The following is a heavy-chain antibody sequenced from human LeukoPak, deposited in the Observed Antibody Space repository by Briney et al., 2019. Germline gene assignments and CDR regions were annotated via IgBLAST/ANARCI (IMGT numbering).Heavy chain of an antibody. Sequence: ASVKVSCKASGYTFTSYDINWVRQATGQGLEWMGWMNPNSGNTGYAQKFQGRVTMTRNTSISTAYMELSSLRSEDTAVYYCALLTGYYHDAFDIWGQGTMVTVSS. CDR2: MNPNSGNT. D-gene: IGHD3-9*01. J-gene: IGHJ3*02. V-gene: IGHV1-8*01. CDR1: GYTFTSYD. CDR3: ALLTGYYHDAFDI.